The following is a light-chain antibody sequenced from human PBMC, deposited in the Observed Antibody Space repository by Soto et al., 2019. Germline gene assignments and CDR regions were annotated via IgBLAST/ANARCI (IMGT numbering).Light chain of an antibody. CDR1: QSISSW. J-gene: IGKJ1*01. Sequence: DIQMTQSPSTLSASVGDRVTITCRASQSISSWLAWCQQKPGKAPKVLIYKASNLQSGVPSRFSGSGSGTEFTLTISSLQPDDFATYYCQQYNSYPWTFGQGTKVEIK. V-gene: IGKV1-5*03. CDR3: QQYNSYPWT. CDR2: KAS.